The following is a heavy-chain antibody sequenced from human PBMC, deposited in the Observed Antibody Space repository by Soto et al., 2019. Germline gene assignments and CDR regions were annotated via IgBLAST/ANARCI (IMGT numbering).Heavy chain of an antibody. CDR1: GFTFSSYA. J-gene: IGHJ4*02. Sequence: EVQLLESGGGLVQPGGSLRLSCAASGFTFSSYAMSWVRQAPGKGLEWVSAISGSGGSTYYADSVKGRFTISRDNSKNTLYLQMNSLLAADTAVYYCAKASMHITVLVIRYFDYWGQGTLVTVSS. CDR3: AKASMHITVLVIRYFDY. CDR2: ISGSGGST. D-gene: IGHD1-20*01. V-gene: IGHV3-23*01.